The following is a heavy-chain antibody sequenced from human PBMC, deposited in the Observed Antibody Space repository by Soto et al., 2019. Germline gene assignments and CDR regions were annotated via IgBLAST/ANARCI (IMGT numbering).Heavy chain of an antibody. J-gene: IGHJ4*02. V-gene: IGHV4-39*01. CDR1: GGSINSGSSYY. Sequence: PSETLSLTCTVSGGSINSGSSYYWGWIRQPPGKGLEWIGLISYSGSTYYNSSLESRVTISVDTSKNQFSLRLSSVTAADTAVYFCARQEAYSIIDYWGQGTLVTVSS. CDR2: ISYSGST. D-gene: IGHD3-3*02. CDR3: ARQEAYSIIDY.